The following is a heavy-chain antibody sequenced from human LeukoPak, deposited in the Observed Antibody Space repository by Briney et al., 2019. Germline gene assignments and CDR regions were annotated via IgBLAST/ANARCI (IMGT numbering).Heavy chain of an antibody. CDR2: IKHDGSEK. CDR1: GFTFSSYW. Sequence: PGGPLRLSCAASGFTFSSYWMSWVRQVPGKGLEWLANIKHDGSEKYYVDSVKGRFTISRDNAKNSLYLYINNLRAEDTAMYYCAGQHRSTTITMSPWGQGTLVTVSS. D-gene: IGHD3-10*02. V-gene: IGHV3-7*03. CDR3: AGQHRSTTITMSP. J-gene: IGHJ5*02.